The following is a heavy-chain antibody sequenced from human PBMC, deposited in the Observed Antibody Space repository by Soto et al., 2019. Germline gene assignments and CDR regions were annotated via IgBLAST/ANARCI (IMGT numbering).Heavy chain of an antibody. CDR2: IWYDGSNK. J-gene: IGHJ4*02. V-gene: IGHV3-33*01. CDR1: GFPFSSYG. Sequence: LRLSCAASGFPFSSYGMHWVRQAPGKGLDWVAVIWYDGSNKDYADSVKGRFTISRDNSKNTLFLQMNNLRVDDTAVYYCASSINWGQGTLVTVSS. CDR3: ASSIN.